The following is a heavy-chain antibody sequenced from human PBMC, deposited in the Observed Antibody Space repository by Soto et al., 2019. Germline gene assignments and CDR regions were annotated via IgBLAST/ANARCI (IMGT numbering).Heavy chain of an antibody. Sequence: VQLVESGGGLVQPGGSLRLSCAASGFTLSSYWMNWVRLAPGKGLEWVANIKQDGSQKNYVDSVKGRFTISRDNAKNSLYLQMSSLRAADTAVYYCMTSVTTHDYWGQGTLVTVSS. V-gene: IGHV3-7*01. CDR3: MTSVTTHDY. J-gene: IGHJ4*02. CDR2: IKQDGSQK. D-gene: IGHD4-17*01. CDR1: GFTLSSYW.